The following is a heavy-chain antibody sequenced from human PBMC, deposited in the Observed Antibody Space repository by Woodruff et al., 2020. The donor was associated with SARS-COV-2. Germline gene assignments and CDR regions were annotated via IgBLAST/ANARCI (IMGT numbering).Heavy chain of an antibody. D-gene: IGHD4-17*01. Sequence: WVRQAPGQGLEYMGFIIPSSGITAYAQKFQGRVTITADESTSTAYLELSSLRSEDSAVYYCARVNNWGDYGTTKDAFDFGGEGTVVTVSS. J-gene: IGHJ3*01. CDR2: IIPSSGIT. CDR3: ARVNNWGDYGTTKDAFDF. V-gene: IGHV1-69*01.